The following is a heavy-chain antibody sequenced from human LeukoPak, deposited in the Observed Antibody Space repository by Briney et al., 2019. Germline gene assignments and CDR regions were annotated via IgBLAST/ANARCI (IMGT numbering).Heavy chain of an antibody. J-gene: IGHJ3*02. V-gene: IGHV4-59*01. CDR1: GGSISSYY. D-gene: IGHD1-26*01. CDR3: ARVVGATSQDTFDI. Sequence: PSETLSLTCTVSGGSISSYYWSWIRQPPGKGLEWIGYIYYSGSTNYNPSLKSRVTISVDTSKTQFSLKLSSVTAADTAVYYCARVVGATSQDTFDIWGQGTMVTVSS. CDR2: IYYSGST.